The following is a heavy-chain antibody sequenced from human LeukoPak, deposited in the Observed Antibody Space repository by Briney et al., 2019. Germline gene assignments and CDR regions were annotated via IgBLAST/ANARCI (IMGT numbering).Heavy chain of an antibody. CDR3: GRHFPETGRDEQPLEY. CDR2: ICFSRTT. CDR1: GVSISSSDSY. V-gene: IGHV4-39*01. Sequence: SETLSLTCTVSGVSISSSDSYWDWVRQPPGKGLGWIVSICFSRTTYYNPSLKSRVTMSIDTSKNHFSLKVASVTAADTAVYYCGRHFPETGRDEQPLEYWGQGSLFTVSS. D-gene: IGHD3-10*01. J-gene: IGHJ4*02.